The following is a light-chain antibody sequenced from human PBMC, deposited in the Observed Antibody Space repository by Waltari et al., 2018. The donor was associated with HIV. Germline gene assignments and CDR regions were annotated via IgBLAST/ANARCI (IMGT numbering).Light chain of an antibody. CDR3: SSYTSFSTVL. J-gene: IGLJ2*01. V-gene: IGLV2-23*03. Sequence: QSALTQPASVSGSPGQSITISCTGSSSDVGTYSLVSWYQHHPGKAPKLMIYEGNKRPSGVSNRFSGSKSGNTASLTISGLQAEDEADYYCSSYTSFSTVLFGGGTNLTVL. CDR1: SSDVGTYSL. CDR2: EGN.